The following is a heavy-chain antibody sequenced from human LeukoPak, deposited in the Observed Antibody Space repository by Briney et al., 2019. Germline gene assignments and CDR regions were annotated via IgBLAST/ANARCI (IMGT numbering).Heavy chain of an antibody. CDR2: IYYSGST. J-gene: IGHJ4*02. CDR1: GGSISSSSYY. D-gene: IGHD5-24*01. V-gene: IGHV4-39*01. CDR3: ASRGDGYNYFDY. Sequence: SETLSLTCTVSGGSISSSSYYWGWIRQPPGKGLEWIGNIYYSGSTYYNPSLKSRVTISIDTSKNQFSLKLTSVTAADTAVHYCASRGDGYNYFDYWGQGTLVTVSS.